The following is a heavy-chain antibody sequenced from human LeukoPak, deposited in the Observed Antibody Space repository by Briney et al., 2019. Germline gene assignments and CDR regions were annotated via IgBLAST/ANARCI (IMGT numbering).Heavy chain of an antibody. J-gene: IGHJ4*02. CDR2: IKQDGSEK. V-gene: IGHV3-7*01. CDR3: ARVSDCGGDCYPGLFDY. CDR1: GFTFSSYW. Sequence: GGSLRLSCAAFGFTFSSYWMSWVRQAPGKGLEWVANIKQDGSEKFYVDSVKGRFTISRDSAKNSLYLQMNSLRAEDTAVYYCARVSDCGGDCYPGLFDYWGQGTLVTVSS. D-gene: IGHD2-21*01.